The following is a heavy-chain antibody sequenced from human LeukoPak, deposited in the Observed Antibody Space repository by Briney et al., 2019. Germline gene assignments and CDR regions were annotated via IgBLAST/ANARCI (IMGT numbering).Heavy chain of an antibody. J-gene: IGHJ5*02. CDR2: IIPFLGEV. CDR3: SPCGHAYDWFGP. Sequence: ASVKVSCKASGYTFTSYYMHWVRQAPGQGLQWMGRIIPFLGEVNYAQNFQGRVSFTADKSTATMYMEMKSLRLDDTAIYYCSPCGHAYDWFGPWGQGTLVTVSS. V-gene: IGHV1-46*01. CDR1: GYTFTSYY. D-gene: IGHD5-12*01.